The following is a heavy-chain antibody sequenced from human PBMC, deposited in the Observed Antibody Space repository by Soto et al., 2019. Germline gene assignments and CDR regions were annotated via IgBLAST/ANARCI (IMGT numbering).Heavy chain of an antibody. Sequence: QVQLVQSGSEVKKPGASVKVSCKASGYTFTNYGMSWVRQAPGQGLEWMGWISAYNGNTNHAQNFHGRDTMTTDTAANTAYMELRSLRSDDTAVYYCARCYCSVGSCYSCWHFDLCGRGALVTVSS. D-gene: IGHD2-15*01. V-gene: IGHV1-18*01. CDR1: GYTFTNYG. CDR2: ISAYNGNT. CDR3: ARCYCSVGSCYSCWHFDL. J-gene: IGHJ2*01.